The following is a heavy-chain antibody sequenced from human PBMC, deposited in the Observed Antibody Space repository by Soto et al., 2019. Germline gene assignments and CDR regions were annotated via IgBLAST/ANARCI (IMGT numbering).Heavy chain of an antibody. CDR1: GFTFSSYA. Sequence: PGGSLRLSCAASGFTFSSYAMSWVRQAPGKGLEWVSAISGSGGSTYYADSVKGRFTISRDNSKNTLYPQMNSLRAEDTAVYYCAKTPRQYYYDSSGYVDYWGQGTLVTVSS. CDR2: ISGSGGST. V-gene: IGHV3-23*01. CDR3: AKTPRQYYYDSSGYVDY. J-gene: IGHJ4*02. D-gene: IGHD3-22*01.